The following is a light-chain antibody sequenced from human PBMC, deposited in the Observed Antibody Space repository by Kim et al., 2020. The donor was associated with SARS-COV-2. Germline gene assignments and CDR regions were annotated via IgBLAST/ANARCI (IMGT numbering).Light chain of an antibody. Sequence: QSALTQPRSVSGSPGQSVTLSCTGTSSDVGNYNYVSWYQHHPGKAPKLIIYDVSKRPSGVPDRFSASKSGNTASLTISGLQAEDEADYYCCSYAGSYTWVFGGGTKLTVL. CDR3: CSYAGSYTWV. V-gene: IGLV2-11*01. CDR1: SSDVGNYNY. J-gene: IGLJ3*02. CDR2: DVS.